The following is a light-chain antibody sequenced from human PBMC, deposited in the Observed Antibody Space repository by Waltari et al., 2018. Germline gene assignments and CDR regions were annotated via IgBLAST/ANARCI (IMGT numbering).Light chain of an antibody. V-gene: IGKV1-5*03. Sequence: DIQMTQSPSTLSSSVADRVTITCRASQTINGLLAWYQQKPGQAPKLLIYKASNLESGVPSRFSGTGSGTEVTLTISSLQPAEFATYSCQQYHTYYSFGQGTKLELK. CDR1: QTINGL. CDR2: KAS. CDR3: QQYHTYYS. J-gene: IGKJ2*03.